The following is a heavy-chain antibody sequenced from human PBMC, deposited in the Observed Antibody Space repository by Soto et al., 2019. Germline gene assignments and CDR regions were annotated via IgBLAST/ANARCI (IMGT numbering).Heavy chain of an antibody. CDR1: GFTFSTYA. CDR2: ISGSGSNT. Sequence: PGGSLRLSCAASGFTFSTYAMSWVRQAPGKGLEWVSAISGSGSNTYYADSVKGRFTISRDDSKSTLYLQMNSLRAEDTAVYYCARDPSHSYYTLFYYFDSWGQGTLVTVSS. V-gene: IGHV3-23*01. J-gene: IGHJ4*02. D-gene: IGHD1-26*01. CDR3: ARDPSHSYYTLFYYFDS.